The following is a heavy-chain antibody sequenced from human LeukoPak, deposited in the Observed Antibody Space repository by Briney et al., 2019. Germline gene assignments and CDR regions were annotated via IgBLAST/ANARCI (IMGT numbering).Heavy chain of an antibody. CDR2: IYYSGST. Sequence: SETLSLTCTVSGGSISNYYWRWIRQPPGKGLECIGYIYYSGSTNYNPSLKSRVTIPLDTSKNQFSLKLTSVTAADTALYYCARALGYYDYWGQGTLVTVSS. V-gene: IGHV4-59*01. J-gene: IGHJ4*02. CDR1: GGSISNYY. CDR3: ARALGYYDY. D-gene: IGHD3-22*01.